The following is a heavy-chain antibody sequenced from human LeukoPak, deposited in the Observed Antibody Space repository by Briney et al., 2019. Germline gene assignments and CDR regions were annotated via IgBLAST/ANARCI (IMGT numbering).Heavy chain of an antibody. CDR2: ISSSGGDT. D-gene: IGHD6-19*01. CDR1: GFTFSSYA. CDR3: AKPKSSYRLFDH. V-gene: IGHV3-23*01. Sequence: PGGSLRLSCAASGFTFSSYAMSWVRQAPGKGLEWVSAISSSGGDTYYTDSVKGRFTISRDNSENTLYLQMNSLRAEDTAVYYCAKPKSSYRLFDHRGQGTLVTVSS. J-gene: IGHJ4*02.